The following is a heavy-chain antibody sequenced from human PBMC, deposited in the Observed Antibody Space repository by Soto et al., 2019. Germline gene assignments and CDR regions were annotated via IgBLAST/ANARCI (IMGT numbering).Heavy chain of an antibody. D-gene: IGHD5-12*01. CDR1: GFTFSSYA. J-gene: IGHJ4*02. CDR3: VKSRGGNNFDFFD. Sequence: ASVKVSFSASGFTFSSYAMHWVRQAPGKGLEYVSGIRGNGDPPFYADSVKGRFTISRDNSKNTLYLQMSSLSADDTAVYYCVKSRGGNNFDFFDWGQGALVTVSS. CDR2: IRGNGDPP. V-gene: IGHV3-64D*06.